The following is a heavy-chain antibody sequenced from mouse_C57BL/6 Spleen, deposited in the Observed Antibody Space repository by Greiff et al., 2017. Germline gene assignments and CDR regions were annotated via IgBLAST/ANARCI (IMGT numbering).Heavy chain of an antibody. CDR1: GYTFTSYW. D-gene: IGHD1-1*01. CDR2: INPSNGGT. Sequence: QVQLQQPGTELVKPGASVKLSCKASGYTFTSYWMHWVKQRPGQGLEWIGNINPSNGGTNYNEKFKSKATLTVDNSSSTAYMQLSRLTSEDSAVYYCARPPNYYGSANWYFDVWGTGTTVTVSS. V-gene: IGHV1-53*01. CDR3: ARPPNYYGSANWYFDV. J-gene: IGHJ1*03.